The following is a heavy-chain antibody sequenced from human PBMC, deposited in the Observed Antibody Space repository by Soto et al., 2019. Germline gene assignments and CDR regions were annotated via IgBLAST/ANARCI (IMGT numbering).Heavy chain of an antibody. CDR3: AREGLDSSGYYPVGL. CDR2: IYYSGST. V-gene: IGHV4-30-4*01. J-gene: IGHJ1*01. Sequence: PSETLSLTCTVSGGSISSGDYYWSWIRQPPGKGLEWIGYIYYSGSTYYNPSLKSRVTISVDTSKNQFSLKLSSVTAADTAVYYCAREGLDSSGYYPVGLWGQGTLVTVSS. CDR1: GGSISSGDYY. D-gene: IGHD3-22*01.